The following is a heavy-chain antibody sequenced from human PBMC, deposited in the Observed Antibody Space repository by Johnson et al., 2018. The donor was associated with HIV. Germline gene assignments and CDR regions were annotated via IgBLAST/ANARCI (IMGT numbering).Heavy chain of an antibody. Sequence: QVQLVESGGGVVQPGRSQRLSCAASGFIFSSYGMHWVRQAPGKGLEWVAFIRYDGSNKYYTESVKGRFTISRDNSKNTLYLQMNSLSGDDTALYYWAKDMGESEKEEWASDYYDFGRDYPGQDPRAMVGTFDIWGQGTMVTVSS. CDR2: IRYDGSNK. V-gene: IGHV3-30*02. J-gene: IGHJ3*02. CDR3: AKDMGESEKEEWASDYYDFGRDYPGQDPRAMVGTFDI. D-gene: IGHD3-3*01. CDR1: GFIFSSYG.